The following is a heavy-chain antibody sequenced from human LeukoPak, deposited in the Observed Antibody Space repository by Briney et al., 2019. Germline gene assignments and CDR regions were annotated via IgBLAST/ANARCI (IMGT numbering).Heavy chain of an antibody. D-gene: IGHD6-6*01. CDR1: GFTFSSYW. Sequence: GGSLRLSCAASGFTFSSYWMHWVRQAPGKGLVWVSRINTDGSSTTYADSVKGRFTISRDNAKNTLYLQMNSLNAEDTAVYYCARGYSSSYRIDYWGQGTLVTVSS. CDR3: ARGYSSSYRIDY. J-gene: IGHJ4*02. CDR2: INTDGSST. V-gene: IGHV3-74*01.